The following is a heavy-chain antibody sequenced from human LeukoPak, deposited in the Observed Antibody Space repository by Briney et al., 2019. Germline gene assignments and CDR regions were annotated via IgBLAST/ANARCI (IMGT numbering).Heavy chain of an antibody. J-gene: IGHJ6*02. V-gene: IGHV1-69*13. CDR2: LIPILGTA. D-gene: IGHD3-22*01. Sequence: GASVKVSCKASGGIFRSYAISWVRQAPGQGLEWMGGLIPILGTAKYAQKFQGRVTITADESTSTAYMELNSLRSEDTAVYYCARTFYYDSSGHYRDLYYGMDVWGQGTTVTVSS. CDR1: GGIFRSYA. CDR3: ARTFYYDSSGHYRDLYYGMDV.